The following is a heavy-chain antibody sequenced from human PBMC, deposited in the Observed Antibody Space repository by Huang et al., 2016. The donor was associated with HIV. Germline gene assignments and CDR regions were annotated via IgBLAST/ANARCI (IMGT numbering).Heavy chain of an antibody. V-gene: IGHV1-2*02. CDR2: INPKGWGT. D-gene: IGHD6-6*01. CDR1: GYTFTDSN. Sequence: QVQLVQSGAEVKNPGASVRVSCKASGYTFTDSNIHWVRQAPGQGLEWMGVINPKGWGTIYAQRIQGRITMTRDTTISTVHMDLRRIQSDDTAVYFCARDWSFGSSTSPADWGQGTLVTVSS. CDR3: ARDWSFGSSTSPAD. J-gene: IGHJ4*02.